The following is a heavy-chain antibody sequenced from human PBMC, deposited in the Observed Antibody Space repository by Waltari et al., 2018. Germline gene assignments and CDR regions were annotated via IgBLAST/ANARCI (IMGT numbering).Heavy chain of an antibody. D-gene: IGHD6-13*01. V-gene: IGHV3-23*01. J-gene: IGHJ6*02. Sequence: EVQLLESGGGLVEPGGSLRLSCAASGFTFSGYAMSWVRQEPGKGLEWVSAISGSGGSTYYADSVKGRFTISRDNSKNTLHLQMNSLRVEDTAVYYCAKGETSGRWYDFLDFYYYAMDVWGQGTTVTVSS. CDR1: GFTFSGYA. CDR3: AKGETSGRWYDFLDFYYYAMDV. CDR2: ISGSGGST.